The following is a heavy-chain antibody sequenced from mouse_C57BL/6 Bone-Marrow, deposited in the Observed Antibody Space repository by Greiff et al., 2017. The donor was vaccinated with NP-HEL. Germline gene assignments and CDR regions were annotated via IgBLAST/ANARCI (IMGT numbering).Heavy chain of an antibody. J-gene: IGHJ4*01. CDR1: GYPFTSYR. D-gene: IGHD1-1*01. CDR3: ARRDYGSSYTPYYAMDY. CDR2: IYPGSGST. Sequence: QVQLQQSGAELVKPGASVKMSCKASGYPFTSYRITWVKQRPGQGLGWIGDIYPGSGSTNYNEKFKSKATLTVDTSSSTAYMQLSSLTSEDSAVYYCARRDYGSSYTPYYAMDYWGQGTSVTVSS. V-gene: IGHV1-55*01.